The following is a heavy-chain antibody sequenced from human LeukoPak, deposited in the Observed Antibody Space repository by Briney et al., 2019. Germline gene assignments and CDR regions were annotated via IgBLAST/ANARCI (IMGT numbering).Heavy chain of an antibody. D-gene: IGHD3-10*01. CDR1: GFTFSSYA. CDR2: ISGSGGST. Sequence: GGSLRLSCAASGFTFSSYAMSWVRQAPGKGREWVSAISGSGGSTYYADSVKGRFTISRDNSKNTLYLQMNSLRAEDTAVYYCAKGPLGYYGSGSYNAFDIWGQGTMVTVSS. CDR3: AKGPLGYYGSGSYNAFDI. J-gene: IGHJ3*02. V-gene: IGHV3-23*01.